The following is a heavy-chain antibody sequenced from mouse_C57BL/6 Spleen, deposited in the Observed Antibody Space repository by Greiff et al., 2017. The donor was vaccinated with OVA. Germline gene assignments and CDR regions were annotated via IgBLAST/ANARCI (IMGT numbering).Heavy chain of an antibody. Sequence: QVQLQQSGPELVKPGASVKLSCKASGYTFTSYDINWVKQRPGQGLEWIGWIYPRDGSTKYNEKFKGKATLTVDTSSSTAYMELHSLTSEDSAVYFCASRVPSYERDAMDYWGQGTSVTVSS. D-gene: IGHD1-1*01. CDR1: GYTFTSYD. J-gene: IGHJ4*01. CDR3: ASRVPSYERDAMDY. CDR2: IYPRDGST. V-gene: IGHV1-85*01.